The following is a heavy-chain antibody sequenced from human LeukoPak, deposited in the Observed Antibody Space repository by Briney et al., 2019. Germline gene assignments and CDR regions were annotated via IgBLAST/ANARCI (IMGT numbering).Heavy chain of an antibody. CDR1: VYTLTGYY. CDR2: INPKSSGT. J-gene: IGHJ4*02. D-gene: IGHD1-1*01. CDR3: ARYRTGPTDY. V-gene: IGHV1-2*02. Sequence: ASLKVSSKASVYTLTGYYMHWVPQAPGQGGEWMGWINPKSSGTNYAQKFQGRVTMTRDTSISTAYMELSRLRSDDTAVYYCARYRTGPTDYWGQGTLVSVSS.